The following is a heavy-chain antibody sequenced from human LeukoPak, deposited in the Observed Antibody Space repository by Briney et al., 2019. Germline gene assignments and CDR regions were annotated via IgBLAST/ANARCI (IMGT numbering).Heavy chain of an antibody. Sequence: LETLSLTCTVSGGSISSYYWSWLRQPPGEGLEWVGYIYYSGSTNYNPSLKSRVTISVDTSKNQFSLKLSSVTAADTAVYYCARVGSASRLLYYMDVWGKGTTVTVSS. CDR1: GGSISSYY. V-gene: IGHV4-59*01. CDR2: IYYSGST. J-gene: IGHJ6*03. CDR3: ARVGSASRLLYYMDV. D-gene: IGHD2-2*01.